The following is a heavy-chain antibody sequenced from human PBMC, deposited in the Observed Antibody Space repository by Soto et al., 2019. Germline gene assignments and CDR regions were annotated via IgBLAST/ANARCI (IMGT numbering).Heavy chain of an antibody. CDR1: GFTFNIYA. CDR3: AKDRYLDHDSRGYLFDN. CDR2: ISRYGDFT. V-gene: IGHV3-23*01. D-gene: IGHD3-22*01. J-gene: IGHJ4*02. Sequence: VQLLESGGDLIQPEGSLRLSCAASGFTFNIYAMTWVRQAPGKGLEWVSAISRYGDFTYYADSVEGRFTISRDNSKNTLYLQMNSLRAEDTAVYYCAKDRYLDHDSRGYLFDNWGQGTLVTVSS.